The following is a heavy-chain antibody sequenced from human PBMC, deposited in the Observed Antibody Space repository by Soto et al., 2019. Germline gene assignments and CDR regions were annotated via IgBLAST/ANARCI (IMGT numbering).Heavy chain of an antibody. CDR1: GGTFSSYT. Sequence: ASVKVSCKASGGTFSSYTISWVRQAPGQGLEWMGRIIPILGIANYAQKFQGRVTITADKSTSTAYMELSSLRSEDTAVYYCARGDCSSTSCYDIDYWGQGTLVTVSS. CDR2: IIPILGIA. CDR3: ARGDCSSTSCYDIDY. V-gene: IGHV1-69*02. J-gene: IGHJ4*02. D-gene: IGHD2-2*01.